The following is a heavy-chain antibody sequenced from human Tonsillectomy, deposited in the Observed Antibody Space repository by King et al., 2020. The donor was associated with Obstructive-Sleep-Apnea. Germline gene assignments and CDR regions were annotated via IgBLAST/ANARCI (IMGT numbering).Heavy chain of an antibody. CDR2: IIGCGGSP. CDR3: AKHSPRMASGARAPHDY. Sequence: VQLVESGGGLVQPGGSLRLSCAASGFTFSSYAMSWVRRAPGKGLELVLAIIGCGGSPYYADSVKGRFTISRDNSKNTHYLQMNSLRAEDTAVYYCAKHSPRMASGARAPHDYWGQGTLVTVSS. CDR1: GFTFSSYA. D-gene: IGHD5-24*01. V-gene: IGHV3-23*04. J-gene: IGHJ4*02.